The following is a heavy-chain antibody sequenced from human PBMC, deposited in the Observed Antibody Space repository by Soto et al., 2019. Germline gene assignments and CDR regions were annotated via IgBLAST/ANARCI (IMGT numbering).Heavy chain of an antibody. D-gene: IGHD2-2*01. V-gene: IGHV1-2*02. J-gene: IGHJ5*02. CDR3: ARRFRPSSSSSTYNRFDP. Sequence: ASVKVSCKASGYTFTGYYMHWVRQAPGQGLEWMGWINPNSGGTNYAQKFQGRVTMTRDTSISTAYMELSRLRSDDTAVDYCARRFRPSSSSSTYNRFDPWGQGTLVPVYS. CDR1: GYTFTGYY. CDR2: INPNSGGT.